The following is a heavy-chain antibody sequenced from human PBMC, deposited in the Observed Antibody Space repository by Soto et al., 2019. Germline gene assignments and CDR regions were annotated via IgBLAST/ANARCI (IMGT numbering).Heavy chain of an antibody. D-gene: IGHD2-15*01. CDR2: ISSSSSTI. CDR3: AREEYCSGGSCYGMDV. V-gene: IGHV3-48*02. Sequence: PGGSLRLSCAASGFTFSSYSMNWVRQAPGKGLEWVSYISSSSSTIYYADSVKGRFTISRDNAKNSLYLQMNSLRDEDTAVYYCAREEYCSGGSCYGMDVWGQGTTVTVSS. CDR1: GFTFSSYS. J-gene: IGHJ6*02.